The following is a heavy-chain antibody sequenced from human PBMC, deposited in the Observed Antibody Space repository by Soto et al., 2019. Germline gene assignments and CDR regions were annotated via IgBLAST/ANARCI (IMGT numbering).Heavy chain of an antibody. Sequence: PSETLSLTCTVSGGSISSYYWSWIRQPPGKGLEWIGYIYYSGSTNYNPSLKSRVTISVDTSKNQFSLKLSSVTAADTAVYYCARLYWGAENVWGKGTTVTVSS. D-gene: IGHD2-8*02. CDR1: GGSISSYY. V-gene: IGHV4-59*01. CDR2: IYYSGST. J-gene: IGHJ6*04. CDR3: ARLYWGAENV.